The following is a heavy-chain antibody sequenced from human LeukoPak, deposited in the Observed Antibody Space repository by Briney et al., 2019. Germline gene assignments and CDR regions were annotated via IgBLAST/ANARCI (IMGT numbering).Heavy chain of an antibody. CDR2: ISAYNGNT. CDR3: ARDLLWLGYYDILTGSYYYGMDV. D-gene: IGHD3-9*01. J-gene: IGHJ6*02. V-gene: IGHV1-18*01. CDR1: GYTFTSYG. Sequence: GASVKVSCKASGYTFTSYGISWVRQAPGQGLEWMGWISAYNGNTNYAQKLQGRVTMTTDTSTSTAYMELRSLTSDDTAVYYCARDLLWLGYYDILTGSYYYGMDVWGQGTTVTVSS.